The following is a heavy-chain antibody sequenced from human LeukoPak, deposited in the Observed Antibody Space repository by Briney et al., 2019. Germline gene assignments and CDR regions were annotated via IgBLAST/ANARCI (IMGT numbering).Heavy chain of an antibody. V-gene: IGHV3-21*01. D-gene: IGHD6-13*01. CDR2: ISSSSSYI. CDR1: GFTFSSYS. J-gene: IGHJ4*02. CDR3: ARGAFAGGYFDY. Sequence: GGSLRLSCAASGFTFSSYSMYWVRQAPGKGLEWVSSISSSSSYIYYADSVKGRFTISRDNAKNSLYLQMKSLRAEDTAVYYCARGAFAGGYFDYWGQGTLVTVSS.